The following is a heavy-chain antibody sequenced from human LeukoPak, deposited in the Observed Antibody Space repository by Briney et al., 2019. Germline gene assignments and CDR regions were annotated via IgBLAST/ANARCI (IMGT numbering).Heavy chain of an antibody. CDR3: GRRATTERGSSYGLDY. CDR1: GFTFSNYE. Sequence: GGSLRLSCAASGFTFSNYEMNWVRQAPGKGLEWVSSISTSNSYIYYADSLTGRFTISRDNAKNSLYLQMNSLRAEDTAVYYCGRRATTERGSSYGLDYWGQGTLVTVSS. CDR2: ISTSNSYI. V-gene: IGHV3-21*01. D-gene: IGHD5-18*01. J-gene: IGHJ4*02.